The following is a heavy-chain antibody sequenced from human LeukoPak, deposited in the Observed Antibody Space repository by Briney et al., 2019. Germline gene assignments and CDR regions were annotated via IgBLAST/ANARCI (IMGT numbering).Heavy chain of an antibody. D-gene: IGHD3-22*01. CDR2: IYSGGST. CDR1: GFTVSSNY. J-gene: IGHJ4*02. Sequence: GGSLRLSCAASGFTVSSNYMTWVRQAPGKGLEWVSVIYSGGSTYYADSVKGRLTISRDNSKNTLYLQMNSLRAEDTAVYYCARGTSSGYFQLYFDYWGQGTLVTVSS. CDR3: ARGTSSGYFQLYFDY. V-gene: IGHV3-53*01.